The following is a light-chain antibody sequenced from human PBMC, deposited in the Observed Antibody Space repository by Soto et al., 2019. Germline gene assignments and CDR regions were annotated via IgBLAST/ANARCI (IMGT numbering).Light chain of an antibody. CDR2: DAS. Sequence: DIQMTQSPSSLSASVGDRVTITCQASQDISNYLNWYQQKPGKAPKLLIYDASNLETGVPSRFSGSGSGTDFTFTISSLQAEDIATYYCQQYDNLPLTFGGGTKVXIK. J-gene: IGKJ4*01. V-gene: IGKV1-33*01. CDR1: QDISNY. CDR3: QQYDNLPLT.